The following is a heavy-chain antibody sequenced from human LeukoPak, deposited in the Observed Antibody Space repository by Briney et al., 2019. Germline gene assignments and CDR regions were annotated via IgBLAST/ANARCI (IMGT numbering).Heavy chain of an antibody. CDR1: GFTLSSHG. CDR3: ARDSILLGGLDL. Sequence: GGSLRLSCEASGFTLSSHGMNWVRQAPGKGLEWISYISSGRTTVLYADSVEGRFTISRDNAKNSLYLQMNSLRAEDTAVCFCARDSILLGGLDLWGQGTLVTFSS. V-gene: IGHV3-48*01. J-gene: IGHJ5*02. D-gene: IGHD3-16*01. CDR2: ISSGRTTV.